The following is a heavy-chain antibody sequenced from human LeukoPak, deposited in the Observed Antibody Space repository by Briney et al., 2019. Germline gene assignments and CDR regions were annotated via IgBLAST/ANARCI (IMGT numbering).Heavy chain of an antibody. D-gene: IGHD2-2*01. CDR1: GGTFSSHA. Sequence: SVKVSCTASGGTFSSHAIAWMRQAPGQGPEWMGGIIPISGTANYVQKFQGRVTITTDESTITAYLELSSLASDDTAVYYCARGMEYQLLKALGHYYMDVWGEGTRSPSR. CDR3: ARGMEYQLLKALGHYYMDV. V-gene: IGHV1-69*05. CDR2: IIPISGTA. J-gene: IGHJ6*03.